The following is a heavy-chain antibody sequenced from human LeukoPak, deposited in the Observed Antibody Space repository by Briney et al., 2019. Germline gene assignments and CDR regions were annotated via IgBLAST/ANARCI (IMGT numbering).Heavy chain of an antibody. CDR1: GGSISSSNW. V-gene: IGHV4-4*02. J-gene: IGHJ5*02. CDR3: ARSYAGGGLRFLEWLGFDP. Sequence: PSGTLSLTCAVSGGSISSSNWWSWVRQPPGKGLEWIGEIYHSGSTNYNPSLKSRVTISVDRSKNQFSLKLSSVTAADTAVYYCARSYAGGGLRFLEWLGFDPWGQGTLVTVSS. D-gene: IGHD3-3*01. CDR2: IYHSGST.